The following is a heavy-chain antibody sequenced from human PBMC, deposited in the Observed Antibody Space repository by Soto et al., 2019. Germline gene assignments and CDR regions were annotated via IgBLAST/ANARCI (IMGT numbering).Heavy chain of an antibody. V-gene: IGHV3-33*01. CDR3: ARDQGGLSIADRGDYYYYGMDV. Sequence: GGSLRLSCAASGFTFSSYGMHWVRQAPGKGLEWVAVIWYDGSNKYYADSVKGRFTISRDNSKNTLYLQMNSLRAEDTAVYYCARDQGGLSIADRGDYYYYGMDVWGQGTTVTVSS. D-gene: IGHD6-6*01. CDR2: IWYDGSNK. J-gene: IGHJ6*02. CDR1: GFTFSSYG.